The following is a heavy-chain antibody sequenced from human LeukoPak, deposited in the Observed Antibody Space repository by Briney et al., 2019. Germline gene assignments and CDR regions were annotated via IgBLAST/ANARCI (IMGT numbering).Heavy chain of an antibody. CDR2: IHHSGNT. J-gene: IGHJ4*02. CDR1: GDSISSSGYY. CDR3: ARSATVTTGYFDY. Sequence: SETLSLTCSVSGDSISSSGYYWDWIRQPPGKGLEWIGSIHHSGNTNYNPSLKSRVTISADMSKNQFSLKLTSVTAAETAVYYCARSATVTTGYFDYWGQGALVTVSS. D-gene: IGHD4-17*01. V-gene: IGHV4-39*07.